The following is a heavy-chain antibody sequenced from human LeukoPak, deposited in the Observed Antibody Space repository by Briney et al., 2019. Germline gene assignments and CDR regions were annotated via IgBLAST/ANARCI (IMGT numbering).Heavy chain of an antibody. CDR1: GFTFSSYA. J-gene: IGHJ4*02. D-gene: IGHD1-14*01. CDR2: ISGSGDNT. Sequence: GGSLRLSCAASGFTFSSYAMSWVRQAPGKGLEWVSGISGSGDNTYYADSVKGRFTISRDNDKNSIYLQMDSLRDEDTAVYYCARGNRGLSPDYWGQGTLVTVSS. CDR3: ARGNRGLSPDY. V-gene: IGHV3-23*01.